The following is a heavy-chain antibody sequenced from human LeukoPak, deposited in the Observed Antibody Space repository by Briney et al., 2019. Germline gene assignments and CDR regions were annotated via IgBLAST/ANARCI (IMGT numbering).Heavy chain of an antibody. CDR1: GGSISSYY. V-gene: IGHV4-59*01. CDR3: ARDTKNSYGYDY. Sequence: SETLSLTCTVSGGSISSYYWSWIRQPPGKGLEWIGYIYYSGSTNYNPSLKSRVTISVDTSKNQFSLKLSSVTAADTAVYYCARDTKNSYGYDYWGQGTLVTVSS. CDR2: IYYSGST. J-gene: IGHJ4*02. D-gene: IGHD5-18*01.